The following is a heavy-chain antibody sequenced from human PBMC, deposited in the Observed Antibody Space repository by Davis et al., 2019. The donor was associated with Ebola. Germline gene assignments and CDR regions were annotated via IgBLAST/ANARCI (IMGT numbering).Heavy chain of an antibody. Sequence: GESLKISCKGSAYSFTNYWIGWVRQMPGKGLEWMGIIYPGVSDTIYSPSFEGHVTISADKSVNTDYLQLNSLKASDTAMYYCARGRTGDDAFDIWGQGTMVTVSS. J-gene: IGHJ3*02. V-gene: IGHV5-51*01. CDR1: AYSFTNYW. D-gene: IGHD7-27*01. CDR3: ARGRTGDDAFDI. CDR2: IYPGVSDT.